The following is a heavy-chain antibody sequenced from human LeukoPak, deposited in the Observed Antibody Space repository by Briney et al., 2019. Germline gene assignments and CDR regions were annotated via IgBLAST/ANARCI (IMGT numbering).Heavy chain of an antibody. Sequence: PGGSLRLSCAASGFTFSNYAMNWVRQAPGKGLEWVSAISGSGGSTYYADSVKGRFTISRDNSKNTLYLQMNSLRAEDTAVYYCAKRGTNKSSYYDFWSGYPTFDYWGQGTLVTVSS. V-gene: IGHV3-23*01. CDR2: ISGSGGST. CDR3: AKRGTNKSSYYDFWSGYPTFDY. D-gene: IGHD3-3*01. CDR1: GFTFSNYA. J-gene: IGHJ4*02.